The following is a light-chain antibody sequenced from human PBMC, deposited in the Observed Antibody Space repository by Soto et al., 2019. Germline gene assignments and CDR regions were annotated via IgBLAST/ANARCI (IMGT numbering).Light chain of an antibody. Sequence: DIQMTQSPSSLSASVGDIVTITCRASQSISTYLHWYQQKPGKAPNLLIYAASTLQSGVPSRFSGSGSGTDFTLTISSLQPEDFATYFCPHGYSTPLTFGGGTKVDIK. J-gene: IGKJ4*01. CDR1: QSISTY. V-gene: IGKV1-39*01. CDR2: AAS. CDR3: PHGYSTPLT.